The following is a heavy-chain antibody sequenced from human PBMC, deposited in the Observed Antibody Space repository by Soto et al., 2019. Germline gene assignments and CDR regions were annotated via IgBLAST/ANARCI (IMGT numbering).Heavy chain of an antibody. V-gene: IGHV1-18*01. CDR2: ISTYNGKT. CDR3: ARLLTEGATYREDAFDM. J-gene: IGHJ3*02. Sequence: QLQLVQSGGEVKTAGASVKVSCTTSGYTFTSHGISWVRQAPGQGLEWMGWISTYNGKTDYAQKFQGRVTMTADKRTSTVYMEVRSLRSDETAVYYCARLLTEGATYREDAFDMWGQGTKVTVSS. CDR1: GYTFTSHG. D-gene: IGHD1-26*01.